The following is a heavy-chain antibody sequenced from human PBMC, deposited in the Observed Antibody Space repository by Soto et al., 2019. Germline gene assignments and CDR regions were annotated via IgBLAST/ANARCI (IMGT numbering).Heavy chain of an antibody. D-gene: IGHD3-16*01. CDR1: GFTFSTSG. CDR2: IWSNGITI. CDR3: ARDQGGSPFDY. V-gene: IGHV3-33*01. J-gene: IGHJ4*02. Sequence: QVQLVESGGGVVQPGRSLRLSCEASGFTFSTSGMHWVRQPPGKGLEWVAVIWSNGITINYADSVKGRFTISRDNSKNTLYLQMDSLRAEDTAVYYCARDQGGSPFDYWGQGTLVTVSS.